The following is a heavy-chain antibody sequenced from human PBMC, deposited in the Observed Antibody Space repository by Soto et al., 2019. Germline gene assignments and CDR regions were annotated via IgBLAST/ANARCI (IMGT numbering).Heavy chain of an antibody. V-gene: IGHV3-7*01. J-gene: IGHJ6*03. D-gene: IGHD4-17*01. CDR1: GFTFSSYW. Sequence: GGSLRLSCAASGFTFSSYWMSWVRQAPGKGLEWVANIKQDGSEKYYVDSVKGRFTISRDNAKNSLYLQMNSLRAEDTAVYYCARTSAVTTYYYYYYMDVWGKGTTVTVSS. CDR3: ARTSAVTTYYYYYYMDV. CDR2: IKQDGSEK.